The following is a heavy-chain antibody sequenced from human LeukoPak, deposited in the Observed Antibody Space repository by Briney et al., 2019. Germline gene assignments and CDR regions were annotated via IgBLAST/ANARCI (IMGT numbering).Heavy chain of an antibody. CDR1: IESFSGYY. D-gene: IGHD2-21*02. V-gene: IGHV4-34*01. CDR2: TNHSGST. J-gene: IGHJ4*02. CDR3: ARVTGDLSIDY. Sequence: PSETLSLTCAVYIESFSGYYWTWIRQPPGKGLEWIGETNHSGSTNYNPSLKSRVTISADTSKNQFSLKLSSVTAADTAVYYCARVTGDLSIDYWGQGNLVTVSS.